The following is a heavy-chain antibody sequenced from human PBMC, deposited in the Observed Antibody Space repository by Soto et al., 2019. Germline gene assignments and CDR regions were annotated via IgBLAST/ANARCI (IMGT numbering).Heavy chain of an antibody. Sequence: VQLVQSGAEVKKPGSSVKVSCKASGFTFSSYAMSWVRQAPGKGLEWVSAISGSGGSTYYADSVKGRFTISRDNSKNTLYLQMNSLRAEDTAVYYCARSSGDQPLFDYWGQGTLVTVSS. CDR3: ARSSGDQPLFDY. D-gene: IGHD4-17*01. CDR1: GFTFSSYA. CDR2: ISGSGGST. V-gene: IGHV3-23*04. J-gene: IGHJ4*02.